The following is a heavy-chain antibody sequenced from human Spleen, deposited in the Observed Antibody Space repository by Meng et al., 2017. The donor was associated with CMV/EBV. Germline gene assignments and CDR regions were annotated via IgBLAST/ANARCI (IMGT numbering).Heavy chain of an antibody. CDR2: IYSGGST. Sequence: LSLTCAASGFTVSSNYMSWVRQAPGKGLEWVSVIYSGGSTYYADSVKGRFTISRDNSKNTLYLQMNSLRAEDTAVYYCASDILTGYLEVWGQGTTVTVSS. V-gene: IGHV3-66*02. J-gene: IGHJ6*02. CDR3: ASDILTGYLEV. CDR1: GFTVSSNY. D-gene: IGHD3-9*01.